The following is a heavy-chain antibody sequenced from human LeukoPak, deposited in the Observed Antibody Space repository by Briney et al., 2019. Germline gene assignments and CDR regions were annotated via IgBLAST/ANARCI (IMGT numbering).Heavy chain of an antibody. V-gene: IGHV3-9*01. CDR2: ISWNSGNI. Sequence: GGSLRLSCAASGFTFDDYDMHWVRQAPGKGLEWVSGISWNSGNIGYADSVKGRFTISRDNSKNRLYLQMNSLRAEDTAVYYCAKSKMLGITMSLFDYWGQGTLVTVSS. CDR3: AKSKMLGITMSLFDY. D-gene: IGHD3-10*02. J-gene: IGHJ4*02. CDR1: GFTFDDYD.